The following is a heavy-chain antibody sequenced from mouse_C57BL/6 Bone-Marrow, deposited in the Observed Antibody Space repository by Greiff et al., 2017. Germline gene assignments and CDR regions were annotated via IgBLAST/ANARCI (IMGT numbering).Heavy chain of an antibody. CDR2: ISSGGDYI. CDR3: TRDHYYGRSPWFAY. V-gene: IGHV5-9-1*02. Sequence: EVHLVESGEGLVKPGGSLKLSCAASGFTFSSYAMSWVRQTPEKRLEWVAYISSGGDYIYYADTVKGRFTISRDNARNTLYLQMSSLKSEDTAMYYCTRDHYYGRSPWFAYWGQGTLVTVSA. CDR1: GFTFSSYA. D-gene: IGHD1-2*01. J-gene: IGHJ3*01.